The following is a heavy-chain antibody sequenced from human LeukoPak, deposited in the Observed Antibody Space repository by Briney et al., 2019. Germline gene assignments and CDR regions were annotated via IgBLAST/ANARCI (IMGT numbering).Heavy chain of an antibody. D-gene: IGHD6-19*01. J-gene: IGHJ4*02. V-gene: IGHV4-59*01. CDR1: GGSISSYY. Sequence: SETLSLTCTVSGGSISSYYWSWIRQPPGKGLEWIGYIYYSGSTNYNPSLKSRVTISVDTSKNQFSLKLSSVTAADTAVYYCARVSLSRPRVAGGEGWGQGTLVTVSS. CDR3: ARVSLSRPRVAGGEG. CDR2: IYYSGST.